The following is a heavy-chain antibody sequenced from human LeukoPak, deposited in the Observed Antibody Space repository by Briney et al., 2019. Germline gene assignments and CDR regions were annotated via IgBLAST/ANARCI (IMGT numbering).Heavy chain of an antibody. Sequence: GGSLRLSCAASGFTFSSYAMSWVRQAPGKGLEWVSAISGSGGSTYYADSVKGRFTISRDNSKNTLYLQMNSLRAEDTAVYYCAKETYPAYSNYVTTPSYYYGRDVWGKGTTVTVS. CDR2: ISGSGGST. CDR1: GFTFSSYA. J-gene: IGHJ6*04. D-gene: IGHD4-11*01. V-gene: IGHV3-23*01. CDR3: AKETYPAYSNYVTTPSYYYGRDV.